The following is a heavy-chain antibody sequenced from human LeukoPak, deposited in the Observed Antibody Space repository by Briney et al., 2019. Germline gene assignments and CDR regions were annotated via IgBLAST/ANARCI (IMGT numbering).Heavy chain of an antibody. Sequence: PGGSRRLSCAASGFTFSSYAMSWVRQAPGKGLEWVSAISGSGGSTYYADSVKGRFTISRDNSKNTLYLQMNSLRAEDTAVYYCARELGRQWLVPPDHYFDYWGQGTLVTVSS. D-gene: IGHD6-19*01. CDR3: ARELGRQWLVPPDHYFDY. CDR2: ISGSGGST. J-gene: IGHJ4*02. V-gene: IGHV3-23*01. CDR1: GFTFSSYA.